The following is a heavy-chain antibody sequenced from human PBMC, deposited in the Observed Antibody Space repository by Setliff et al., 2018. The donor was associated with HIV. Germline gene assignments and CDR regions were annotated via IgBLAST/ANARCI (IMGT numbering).Heavy chain of an antibody. D-gene: IGHD3-22*01. V-gene: IGHV3-7*01. Sequence: GGSLRLSCAASGFTFSSNWMNWVRQAPGKGLEWVASINRDGSEIHYVGSVQGRFTISRDNAKNSLYLQMNSLRAEDTAVYYCARRAYYDNSGPNAFDIWGQGTMVTVPS. CDR1: GFTFSSNW. J-gene: IGHJ3*02. CDR3: ARRAYYDNSGPNAFDI. CDR2: INRDGSEI.